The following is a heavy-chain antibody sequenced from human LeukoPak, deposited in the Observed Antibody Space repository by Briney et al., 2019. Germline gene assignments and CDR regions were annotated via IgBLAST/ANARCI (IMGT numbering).Heavy chain of an antibody. CDR1: GGTFTSYG. V-gene: IGHV1-69*13. CDR2: IIPIFGTA. J-gene: IGHJ4*02. D-gene: IGHD1-7*01. CDR3: ASWAGTTAYFDY. Sequence: SVKVSCKASGGTFTSYGINWVRQAPGLGLEWMGRIIPIFGTANYAQKFQGRVTITADESTSTAYMELSSLRSEDTAVYYCASWAGTTAYFDYWGQGTLVTVSS.